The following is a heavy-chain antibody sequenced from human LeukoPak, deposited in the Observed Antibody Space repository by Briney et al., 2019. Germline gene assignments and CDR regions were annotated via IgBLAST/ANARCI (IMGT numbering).Heavy chain of an antibody. CDR3: VREPRAVPAANTEGGY. CDR2: ISGSGGST. CDR1: GFTFSSYA. D-gene: IGHD2-2*01. V-gene: IGHV3-23*01. J-gene: IGHJ4*02. Sequence: GGSLRLSCAASGFTFSSYAMSWVRQAPWKGLEWVSGISGSGGSTYHADSVKGRFTISRDNAKNSLYLQMNSLRAEDTAVYYCVREPRAVPAANTEGGYWGQGTLVTVSS.